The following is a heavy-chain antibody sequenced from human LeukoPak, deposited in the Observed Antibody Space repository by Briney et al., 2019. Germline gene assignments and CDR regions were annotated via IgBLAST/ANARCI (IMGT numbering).Heavy chain of an antibody. CDR3: TTNLSGNDNY. CDR1: GGTFSSYA. V-gene: IGHV1-69*05. CDR2: IIPIFGTA. D-gene: IGHD3-22*01. Sequence: SVKVSCKASGGTFSSYAISWVRQAPGQGLEWMGGIIPIFGTANYAQKFQGRVTITTDESTSTAYMELSSLRSEDTAVYYCTTNLSGNDNYWGQGTLVTVSS. J-gene: IGHJ4*02.